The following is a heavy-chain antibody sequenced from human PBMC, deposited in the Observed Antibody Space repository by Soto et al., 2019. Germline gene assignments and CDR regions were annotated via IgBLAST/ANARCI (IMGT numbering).Heavy chain of an antibody. CDR3: ARDRHYDSSGYYSPFDY. CDR1: GYTFTNYG. D-gene: IGHD3-22*01. V-gene: IGHV1-2*04. J-gene: IGHJ4*02. CDR2: INPNSGGT. Sequence: GASVKXSCKASGYTFTNYGISWVRQAPGQGLEWMGWINPNSGGTNYAQKFQGWVTMTRDTSISTAYMELSRLRSDDTAVYYCARDRHYDSSGYYSPFDYWGQGTLVTVSS.